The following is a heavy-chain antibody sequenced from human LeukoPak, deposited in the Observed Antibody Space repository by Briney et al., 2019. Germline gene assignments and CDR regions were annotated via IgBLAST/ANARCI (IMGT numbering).Heavy chain of an antibody. D-gene: IGHD3-9*01. J-gene: IGHJ3*02. Sequence: SVKVSCKASGGTFSRYAISWVRQAPGQGLEWMGGITPMFGTANYAQKFQGRVTITTDESTSTAYMELSSLRSEDTAVYYCARNSTIAVDDAFDIWGQGTMVTVSS. CDR3: ARNSTIAVDDAFDI. V-gene: IGHV1-69*05. CDR2: ITPMFGTA. CDR1: GGTFSRYA.